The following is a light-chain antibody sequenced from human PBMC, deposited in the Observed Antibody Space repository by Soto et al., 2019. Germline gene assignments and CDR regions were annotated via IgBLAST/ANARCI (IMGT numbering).Light chain of an antibody. V-gene: IGKV1-5*01. CDR3: QQYETFSRP. Sequence: PCTMSAYVGDTVTVTCRASQSVSGWLAWYQQKPGEAPRLLIYDASALPRGVPSRFSGSGSGTKFTLTIASLQPDDFATYYCQQYETFSRPFGPGSMVDIK. J-gene: IGKJ1*01. CDR2: DAS. CDR1: QSVSGW.